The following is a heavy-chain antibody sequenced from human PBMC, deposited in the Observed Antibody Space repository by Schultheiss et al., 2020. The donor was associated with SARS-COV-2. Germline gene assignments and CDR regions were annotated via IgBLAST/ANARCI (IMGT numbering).Heavy chain of an antibody. V-gene: IGHV4-31*03. CDR2: ISYSGST. J-gene: IGHJ5*02. CDR3: ARGPAPYSDFWTDSYTGWFDP. CDR1: GGSISSGGYY. D-gene: IGHD3-3*01. Sequence: SQTLSLTCTVSGGSISSGGYYWSWIRQHPGKGLEWIGHISYSGSTYYNPSLKSRVTISVDTSKNQFSLKLSSVTAADTAVYYCARGPAPYSDFWTDSYTGWFDPWGQGTLVTVSS.